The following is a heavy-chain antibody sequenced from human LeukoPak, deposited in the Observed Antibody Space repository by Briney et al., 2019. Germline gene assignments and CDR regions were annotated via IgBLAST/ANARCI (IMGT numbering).Heavy chain of an antibody. J-gene: IGHJ6*03. CDR1: GFIFSSYA. CDR3: ARDQGDAGNRIKRDGHYMDV. CDR2: ISYDGGHK. Sequence: GGSLRLPCAASGFIFSSYAIHWVRQAPGGGLQGGAVISYDGGHKFYVDSVKGRFITSRDNSKNTLDLQMNSLRPEDTAVYYCARDQGDAGNRIKRDGHYMDVWGKGPTVTVSS. D-gene: IGHD1-1*01. V-gene: IGHV3-30*01.